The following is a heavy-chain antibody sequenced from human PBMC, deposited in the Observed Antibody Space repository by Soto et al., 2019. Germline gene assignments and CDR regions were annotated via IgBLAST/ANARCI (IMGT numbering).Heavy chain of an antibody. J-gene: IGHJ6*03. D-gene: IGHD6-13*01. V-gene: IGHV1-8*01. CDR1: GCTFTSYD. CDR2: TNPNSGNT. Sequence: ASVKVSCKASGCTFTSYDINWVRQATGQGLEWMGWTNPNSGNTGYAQKFQGRVTMTRNTSISTAYMELSSLRSEDTAVYYCAIYSSSWYKTYYYMDVWGKGTTVTVSS. CDR3: AIYSSSWYKTYYYMDV.